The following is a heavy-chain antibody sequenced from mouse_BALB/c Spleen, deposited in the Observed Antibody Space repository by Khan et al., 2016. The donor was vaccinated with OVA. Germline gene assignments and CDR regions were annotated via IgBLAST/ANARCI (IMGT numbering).Heavy chain of an antibody. CDR2: IYPGSGNT. J-gene: IGHJ3*01. D-gene: IGHD2-3*01. CDR3: ARRGIYDGYYVGFAY. CDR1: GYTFTDYY. V-gene: IGHV1-84*02. Sequence: QVQLKQSGPELVKPGASVKISCKASGYTFTDYYINWVKHKPGQGLEWIGWIYPGSGNTKYNEKFKGKATLTVDTSSSTAYMQLSSLTSEDTAVYFCARRGIYDGYYVGFAYWGQGTLVTVSA.